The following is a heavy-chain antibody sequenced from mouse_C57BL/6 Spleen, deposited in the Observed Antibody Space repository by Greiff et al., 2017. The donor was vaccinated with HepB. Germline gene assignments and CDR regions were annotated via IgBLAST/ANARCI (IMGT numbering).Heavy chain of an antibody. CDR2: IDPENGDT. CDR1: GFNIKDDY. J-gene: IGHJ3*01. CDR3: TECIAWFAY. Sequence: EVQLQQSGAELVRPGASVKLSCTASGFNIKDDYMHWVKQRPEQGLEWIGWIDPENGDTEYASKFQGKATITADTSSNTAYLQLSSLTSEDTAVYYCTECIAWFAYWGQGTLVTVSA. V-gene: IGHV14-4*01.